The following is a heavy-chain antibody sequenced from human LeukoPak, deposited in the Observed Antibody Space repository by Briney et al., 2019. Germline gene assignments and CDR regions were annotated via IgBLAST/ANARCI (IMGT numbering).Heavy chain of an antibody. CDR3: ARWSPYYYDSSGYYPLDY. Sequence: GASVEVSCKASGYTFTSYGISWVRQAPGQGLEWMGWISAYNGNTNYAQKLQGRVTMTTDTSTSTAYMELRSLRSDDTAVYYCARWSPYYYDSSGYYPLDYWGQGTLVTVSS. D-gene: IGHD3-22*01. J-gene: IGHJ4*02. CDR2: ISAYNGNT. CDR1: GYTFTSYG. V-gene: IGHV1-18*01.